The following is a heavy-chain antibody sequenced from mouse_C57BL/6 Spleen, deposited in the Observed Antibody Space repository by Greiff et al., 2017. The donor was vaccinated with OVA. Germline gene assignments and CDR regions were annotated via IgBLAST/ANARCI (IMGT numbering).Heavy chain of an antibody. CDR3: ARHGRLSYYFDY. J-gene: IGHJ2*01. Sequence: DVHLVESGGGLVKPGGSLKLSCAASGFTFSSYTMSWVRQTPEKRLEWVATISGGGGNTYYPDSVKGRFTISRDNAKNTLYLQMSSLRSEDTALYYCARHGRLSYYFDYWGQGTTLTVSS. V-gene: IGHV5-9*01. CDR2: ISGGGGNT. CDR1: GFTFSSYT.